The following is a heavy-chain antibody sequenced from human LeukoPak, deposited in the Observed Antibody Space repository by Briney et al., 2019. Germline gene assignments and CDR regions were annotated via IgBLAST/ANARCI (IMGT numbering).Heavy chain of an antibody. D-gene: IGHD2-2*01. CDR2: ISAYNGNT. V-gene: IGHV1-18*04. CDR1: GYTFTGYY. Sequence: GASVKVSCKASGYTFTGYYMHWVRQAPGQGLEWMGWISAYNGNTNYAQKLQGRVTMTTDTSTSTAYMELRSLRSDDTAVYYCARGLYCSSTSCYAPFDHWGQGTLVTVSS. CDR3: ARGLYCSSTSCYAPFDH. J-gene: IGHJ4*02.